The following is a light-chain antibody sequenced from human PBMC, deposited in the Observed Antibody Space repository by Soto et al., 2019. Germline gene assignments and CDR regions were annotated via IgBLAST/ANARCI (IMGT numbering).Light chain of an antibody. Sequence: QSALSQPPSASGTPGQTVTVSCSGTYSNIGINDVHWYRQLSGTAPQILIYDTSQRATGVPDRFSGSRSGTSASLVISGLQTEDEADYHCAAWDDSLNGPAFGGGTQLTVL. CDR3: AAWDDSLNGPA. CDR1: YSNIGIND. CDR2: DTS. V-gene: IGLV1-44*01. J-gene: IGLJ2*01.